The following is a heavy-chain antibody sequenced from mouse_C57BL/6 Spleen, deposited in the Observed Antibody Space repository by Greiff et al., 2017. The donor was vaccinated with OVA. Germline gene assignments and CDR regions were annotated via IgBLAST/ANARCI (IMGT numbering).Heavy chain of an antibody. Sequence: QVQLQQPGAELVRPGSSVKLSCKASGYTFTSYWMDWVKQRPGQGLEWIGNIYPSDSETHYNQKFKDKATLPVDKSSSTAYMQLSSLTSEDSAVYYGARGDTRAWCAYWGQGTLVTVSA. CDR1: GYTFTSYW. J-gene: IGHJ3*01. CDR2: IYPSDSET. D-gene: IGHD3-3*01. CDR3: ARGDTRAWCAY. V-gene: IGHV1-61*01.